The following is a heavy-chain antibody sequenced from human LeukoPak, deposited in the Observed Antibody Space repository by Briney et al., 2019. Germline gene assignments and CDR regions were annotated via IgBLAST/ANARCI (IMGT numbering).Heavy chain of an antibody. J-gene: IGHJ5*02. CDR1: GFTFSGYE. Sequence: GGSLRLSCTASGFTFSGYEINWVRQAPGKGLEWISYISGSGSTMYYADSVKGRFTISRDNAKNSLYLQMNSLRAEDTAVYYCARETAYWFDPWGQGTLVTVSS. V-gene: IGHV3-48*03. CDR2: ISGSGSTM. D-gene: IGHD2-21*02. CDR3: ARETAYWFDP.